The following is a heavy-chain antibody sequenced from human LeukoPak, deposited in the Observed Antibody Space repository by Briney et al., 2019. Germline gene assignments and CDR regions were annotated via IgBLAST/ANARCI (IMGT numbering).Heavy chain of an antibody. J-gene: IGHJ4*02. CDR3: ANPLVRSSWLLDY. V-gene: IGHV3-23*01. D-gene: IGHD6-13*01. CDR2: ITSSGGNT. Sequence: GGSLRLSCAASGFTFSSYAMTWVRQAPGKGLEWVSTITSSGGNTYYADSVKGRFTISRDNSKNTLYLQMNSLRAEDTAIYYCANPLVRSSWLLDYWGRGTMVTVSA. CDR1: GFTFSSYA.